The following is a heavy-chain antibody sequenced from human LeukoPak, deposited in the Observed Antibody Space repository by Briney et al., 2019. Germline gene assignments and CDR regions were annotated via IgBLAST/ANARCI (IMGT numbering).Heavy chain of an antibody. J-gene: IGHJ4*02. D-gene: IGHD5/OR15-5a*01. CDR2: IYTSGST. CDR3: ARRFDFVYDYVYYFDS. CDR1: GGSISSSSYY. V-gene: IGHV4-39*07. Sequence: SETLSLTCTVSGGSISSSSYYWGWIRQPPGKGLEWIGRIYTSGSTYYNPSLKSRVTMSVDTSKNQFSLNLSSVTAADTAVYYCARRFDFVYDYVYYFDSWGQGTLVTVSS.